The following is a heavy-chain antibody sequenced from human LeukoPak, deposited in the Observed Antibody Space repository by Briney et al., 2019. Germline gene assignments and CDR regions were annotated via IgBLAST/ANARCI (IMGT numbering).Heavy chain of an antibody. Sequence: SETLSLTCTVSGGSISSGDYYWSWIRQPPGKGLEWIGYIYYSGSTYYNPSLKSRVTISVGTSKNQFSLKLSSVTAADTAVYYCARDSYSSSSGGFDYWGQGTLVTVSS. CDR2: IYYSGST. V-gene: IGHV4-30-4*01. J-gene: IGHJ4*02. CDR1: GGSISSGDYY. CDR3: ARDSYSSSSGGFDY. D-gene: IGHD6-6*01.